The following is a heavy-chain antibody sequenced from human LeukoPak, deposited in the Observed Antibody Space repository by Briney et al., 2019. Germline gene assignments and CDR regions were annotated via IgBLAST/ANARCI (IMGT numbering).Heavy chain of an antibody. Sequence: ASVKVSCKASGGTFSSYAISWVRQAPGQGLEWMGGIIPIFGTANYAQKFQGRVTMTTDTSTSTAYMELRSLRSDDTAVYYCARTLVVAATPYWFDPWGQGTLVTVSS. CDR1: GGTFSSYA. D-gene: IGHD2-15*01. CDR2: IIPIFGTA. J-gene: IGHJ5*02. V-gene: IGHV1-69*05. CDR3: ARTLVVAATPYWFDP.